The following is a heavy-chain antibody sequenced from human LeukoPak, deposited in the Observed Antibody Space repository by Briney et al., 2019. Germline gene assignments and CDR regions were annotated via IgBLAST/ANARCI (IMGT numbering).Heavy chain of an antibody. J-gene: IGHJ5*02. CDR3: ARSYGDYGGAWFDP. D-gene: IGHD4-17*01. CDR2: IYYSGST. Sequence: SETLSLTCTVSGGSISXXXWSWIRQPPGXXLXXXGYIYYSGSTNYNPSLKSRVTISVDTSKNQFSLKLNSVTAADTAVYYCARSYGDYGGAWFDPWGQGTLVTVSS. V-gene: IGHV4-59*01. CDR1: GGSISXXX.